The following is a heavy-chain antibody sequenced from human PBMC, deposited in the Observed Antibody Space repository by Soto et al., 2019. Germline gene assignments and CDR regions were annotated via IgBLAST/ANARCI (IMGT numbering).Heavy chain of an antibody. D-gene: IGHD3-9*01. CDR3: ATDVRYYDILTGYSDPSYFDY. CDR1: GYTFTSYG. J-gene: IGHJ4*02. CDR2: ISAYNGNT. Sequence: ASVKVSCKASGYTFTSYGISWVRQAPGQGLEWMGWISAYNGNTNYAQKLQGRVTMTTDTSTSTAYMELRSLRSDDTAVYYCATDVRYYDILTGYSDPSYFDYWGQGTLVTVSX. V-gene: IGHV1-18*01.